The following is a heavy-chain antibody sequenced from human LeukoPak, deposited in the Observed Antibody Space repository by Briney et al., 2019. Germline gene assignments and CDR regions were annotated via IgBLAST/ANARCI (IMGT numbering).Heavy chain of an antibody. V-gene: IGHV1-2*02. CDR2: INPNSGGT. J-gene: IGHJ3*02. D-gene: IGHD3-3*02. Sequence: ASVKVSCKASGYTFTSYGISWVRQAPGQGLEWMGWINPNSGGTNYAQKFQGRVTMTRDTSISTAYMELRRLRYDDTAVYYCATAVRVAVFGDSFDIWGQGTLVTVSS. CDR3: ATAVRVAVFGDSFDI. CDR1: GYTFTSYG.